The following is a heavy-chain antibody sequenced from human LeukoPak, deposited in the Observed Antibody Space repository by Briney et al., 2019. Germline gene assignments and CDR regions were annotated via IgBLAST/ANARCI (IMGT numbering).Heavy chain of an antibody. Sequence: SETLSLTCTVSGDSISSSSSYWGWIRQPPGKGLEWIGSMWFGATTSYDPSLKSRVTISVDPSKNQFSLKLSSVTAADTALYYCVRGRRGSYFQDSWGQGTLVTVSS. D-gene: IGHD1-26*01. CDR1: GDSISSSSSY. V-gene: IGHV4-39*07. CDR2: MWFGATT. J-gene: IGHJ4*02. CDR3: VRGRRGSYFQDS.